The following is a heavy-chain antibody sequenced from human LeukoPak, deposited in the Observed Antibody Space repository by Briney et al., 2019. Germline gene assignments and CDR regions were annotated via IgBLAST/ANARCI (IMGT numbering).Heavy chain of an antibody. J-gene: IGHJ6*03. D-gene: IGHD6-6*01. V-gene: IGHV1-69*05. CDR3: AYGSSSGFLHYYYYYMDV. CDR2: IIPIFGTA. CDR1: GGTFSSYA. Sequence: GASVKVSCKASGGTFSSYAISWVRQAPGQGLEWMGGIIPIFGTANYAQKFQGRVTITTDESTSTAYMELSSLRSEDTAVYYCAYGSSSGFLHYYYYYMDVWGKGTTVTVSS.